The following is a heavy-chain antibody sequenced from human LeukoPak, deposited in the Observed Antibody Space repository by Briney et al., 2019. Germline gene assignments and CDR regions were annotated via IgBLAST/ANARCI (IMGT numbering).Heavy chain of an antibody. V-gene: IGHV3-23*01. CDR3: ARASWVSTTDAVR. CDR1: GLSFSTFA. Sequence: PGGSLRLSCAASGLSFSTFAISWVRQGPARGLEWVSSLRGNGETFYADSVKGRFTLSSDSSRNTVYLQLNNLRVEDTAIYYCARASWVSTTDAVRWGQGTLVTVS. J-gene: IGHJ4*02. D-gene: IGHD1-14*01. CDR2: LRGNGET.